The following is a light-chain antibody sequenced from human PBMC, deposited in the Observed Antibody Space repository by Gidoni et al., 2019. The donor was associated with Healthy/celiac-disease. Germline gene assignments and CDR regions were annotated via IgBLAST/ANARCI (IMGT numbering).Light chain of an antibody. CDR3: QQRSNWPRGVT. V-gene: IGKV3-11*01. CDR1: QSVSSY. Sequence: EIVLTQSPATLSLSPGERATLSCRASQSVSSYLAWYQQKPGQAPRLLIYAASNRATGIPARFRCSGSGTDFTLTISSLEPEYFAVYYCQQRSNWPRGVTFGPGTKVDIK. J-gene: IGKJ3*01. CDR2: AAS.